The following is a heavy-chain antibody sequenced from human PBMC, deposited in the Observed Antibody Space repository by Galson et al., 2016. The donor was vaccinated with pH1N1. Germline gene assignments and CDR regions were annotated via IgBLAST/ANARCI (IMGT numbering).Heavy chain of an antibody. Sequence: SLRLSCAASGFTFSTYGMHWVRQAPGKGLEWVAVISYDGTNEYYADFVKGRFTNSRGNSKNMVYVEKNSLRFEDTAVYYLWRDGSGTSGAYYGMDVWGEGTTVTVSA. CDR3: WRDGSGTSGAYYGMDV. D-gene: IGHD6-19*01. CDR2: ISYDGTNE. CDR1: GFTFSTYG. J-gene: IGHJ6*04. V-gene: IGHV3-30*03.